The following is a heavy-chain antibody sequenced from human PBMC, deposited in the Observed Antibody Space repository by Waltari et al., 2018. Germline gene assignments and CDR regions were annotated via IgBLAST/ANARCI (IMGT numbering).Heavy chain of an antibody. CDR3: ARDRGRGLYLDS. Sequence: QLQLQQSGPGLVKPSEYLSLTCGVSGYSVSNYYWWSWVRQSPGKGLEWIGQIHGSGKTNYNPSLESRVTVSMDTSNNQFSLKLTSPTAADTAVYYCARDRGRGLYLDSWGQGTLVTVSP. V-gene: IGHV4-4*02. J-gene: IGHJ4*02. CDR2: IHGSGKT. CDR1: GYSVSNYYW. D-gene: IGHD1-26*01.